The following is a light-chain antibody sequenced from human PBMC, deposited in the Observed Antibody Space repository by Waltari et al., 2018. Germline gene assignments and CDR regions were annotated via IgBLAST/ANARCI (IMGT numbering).Light chain of an antibody. Sequence: QSALTQPASVSGSPGQSIIIPCTGPSSDVDGYYYLSWYQQHPGKAPKLIIYDVSERPSGVSTRFSGSKSGNTASLTISGLQAEDEADYYCSSYRATTTRLFGGGTKVTVL. CDR1: SSDVDGYYY. CDR3: SSYRATTTRL. J-gene: IGLJ2*01. V-gene: IGLV2-14*03. CDR2: DVS.